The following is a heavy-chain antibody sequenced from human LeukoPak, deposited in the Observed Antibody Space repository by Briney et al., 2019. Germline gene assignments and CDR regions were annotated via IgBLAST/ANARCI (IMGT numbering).Heavy chain of an antibody. CDR3: ARGRRIDNGFDI. CDR1: GGSISSGGYS. V-gene: IGHV4-30-2*01. J-gene: IGHJ3*02. CDR2: INHSGNT. D-gene: IGHD2-15*01. Sequence: PSQTLSLTCAVSGGSISSGGYSWSWIRQPPGKGLEWIGYINHSGNTYYNSSLKSRVTISADMSKNQFSLKLSSVTAADTAVYFCARGRRIDNGFDIWGQGTMVTVSS.